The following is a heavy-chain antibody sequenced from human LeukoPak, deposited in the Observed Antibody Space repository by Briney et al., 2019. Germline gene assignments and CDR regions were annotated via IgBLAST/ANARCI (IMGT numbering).Heavy chain of an antibody. CDR3: ARESLLWFGESPNFDY. CDR2: ISHSGDT. D-gene: IGHD3-10*01. V-gene: IGHV4-59*12. CDR1: GGPISTYY. Sequence: PSETLSLTCTVSGGPISTYYWSWIRQPPGKGLDWIGYISHSGDTYYNPSLKSRVTISVDTSNNQFSPELNSVTAADTAVYYCARESLLWFGESPNFDYWGQGTLVTVSS. J-gene: IGHJ4*02.